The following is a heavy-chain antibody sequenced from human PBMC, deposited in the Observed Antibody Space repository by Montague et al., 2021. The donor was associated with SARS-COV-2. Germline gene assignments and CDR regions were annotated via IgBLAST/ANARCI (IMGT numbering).Heavy chain of an antibody. CDR1: GGSFSGYY. CDR2: INHSGST. D-gene: IGHD3-22*01. CDR3: ARSREEFTSIAVIITGGMHYLDS. V-gene: IGHV4-34*01. Sequence: SETLSLTCAVYGGSFSGYYWSWVRQDPGKGLEWIGEINHSGSTHYNPSLKSRVSMSVDTSKNQFSLKMSSVTAADTAVFYCARSREEFTSIAVIITGGMHYLDSWGQGTLVTVSS. J-gene: IGHJ4*02.